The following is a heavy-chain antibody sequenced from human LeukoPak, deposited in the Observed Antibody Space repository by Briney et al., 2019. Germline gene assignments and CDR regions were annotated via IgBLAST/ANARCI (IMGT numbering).Heavy chain of an antibody. CDR1: GFTFSSYA. CDR3: ARGYLAAAGRYYGMDV. D-gene: IGHD6-13*01. Sequence: SGGSLRLSCAASGFTFSSYAMSWVRQAPGKGLEWIGEINHSGSTNYNPSLKSRVTISVDTSENQFSLKLSSVTAADTAVYYCARGYLAAAGRYYGMDVWGQGTTVTVSS. CDR2: INHSGST. J-gene: IGHJ6*02. V-gene: IGHV4-34*01.